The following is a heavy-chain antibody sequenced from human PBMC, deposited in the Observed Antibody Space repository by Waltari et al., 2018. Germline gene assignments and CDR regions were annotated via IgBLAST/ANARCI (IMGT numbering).Heavy chain of an antibody. CDR2: ISGSGGIT. CDR1: GFTFSSYA. D-gene: IGHD2-8*01. CDR3: AKEPLHCTNGVCYTGYFDY. V-gene: IGHV3-23*01. Sequence: EVQLLESGGGLVQPGGSLRLSCAASGFTFSSYALSWVRQAPGKGLEWVSAISGSGGITYDADSVKGRFTISRDNSKNTLYLKMNSLRAEDTAVYYCAKEPLHCTNGVCYTGYFDYWGQGTLVTVSS. J-gene: IGHJ4*02.